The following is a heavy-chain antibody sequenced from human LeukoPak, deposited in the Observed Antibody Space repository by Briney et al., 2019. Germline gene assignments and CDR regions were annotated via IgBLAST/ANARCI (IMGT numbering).Heavy chain of an antibody. CDR3: ARGRGYYGANWFDS. D-gene: IGHD4/OR15-4a*01. CDR1: GGSFSGYY. CDR2: INHSGST. Sequence: SETLSLICAAYGGSFSGYYWSWIRQPPGKGLEWIGEINHSGSTNYNPSLKSRVTISVDPSKNQFSLKLSSLTAADTAVYYCARGRGYYGANWFDSWGQGTLVTVSS. V-gene: IGHV4-34*01. J-gene: IGHJ5*01.